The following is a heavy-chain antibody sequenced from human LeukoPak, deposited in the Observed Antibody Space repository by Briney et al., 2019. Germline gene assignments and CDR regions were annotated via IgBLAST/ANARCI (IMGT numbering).Heavy chain of an antibody. CDR3: ARDLVGARGVDAFDI. CDR2: SIPIFVTA. V-gene: IGHV1-69*05. Sequence: SVKVSCKASGGTFSSYAISWVRQAPGQGLEWMGGSIPIFVTANYAQKFQGRVTMTTDESTSTSYMSLSSLRSEDTAVYYCARDLVGARGVDAFDIWGQGTMVTVSS. J-gene: IGHJ3*02. D-gene: IGHD1-26*01. CDR1: GGTFSSYA.